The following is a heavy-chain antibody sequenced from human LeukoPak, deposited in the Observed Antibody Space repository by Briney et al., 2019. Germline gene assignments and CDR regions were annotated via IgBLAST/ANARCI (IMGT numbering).Heavy chain of an antibody. D-gene: IGHD3-9*01. V-gene: IGHV1-46*01. Sequence: ASVTVSCKASGGTFSSYAISWVRQAPGQGLEGMGIINPSGGSTSYAQKFQGRVTMTRDTSTSTVYMELSSLRSEDTAVYYCARAPPRYDILTAWGQGTLVTVSS. CDR2: INPSGGST. CDR1: GGTFSSYA. J-gene: IGHJ5*02. CDR3: ARAPPRYDILTA.